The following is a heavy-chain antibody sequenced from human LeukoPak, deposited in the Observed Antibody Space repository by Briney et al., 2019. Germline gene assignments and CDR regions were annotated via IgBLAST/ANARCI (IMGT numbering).Heavy chain of an antibody. Sequence: ASVKVSCKASGYTFTSYGISWVRQAPGHGLEWMGWISAYNGNTNSAQKLQGRVTMTTDTSTSTAYMELRRLRSDDTAVYYCARDRESSGWFDYWGQGTLVTVSS. D-gene: IGHD6-19*01. CDR2: ISAYNGNT. V-gene: IGHV1-18*01. CDR1: GYTFTSYG. CDR3: ARDRESSGWFDY. J-gene: IGHJ4*02.